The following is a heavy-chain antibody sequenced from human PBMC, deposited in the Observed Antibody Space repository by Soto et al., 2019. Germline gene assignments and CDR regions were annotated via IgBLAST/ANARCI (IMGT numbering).Heavy chain of an antibody. D-gene: IGHD3-22*01. CDR3: STRAYDTNGYYRFAP. V-gene: IGHV4-34*01. Sequence: QVQLQQWGAGLLKPSETLSLTCAVYGGSFSGHSWTWIRQSPGKGLEWIGDINHSGIVNYSPSLTSRVTISLDTSKNQFSLTLSAVTAVDTAMYYCSTRAYDTNGYYRFAPWGQGTLVTVSS. CDR2: INHSGIV. J-gene: IGHJ5*01. CDR1: GGSFSGHS.